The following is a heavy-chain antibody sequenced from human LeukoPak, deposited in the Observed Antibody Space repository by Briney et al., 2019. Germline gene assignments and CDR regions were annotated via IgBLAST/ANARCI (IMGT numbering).Heavy chain of an antibody. CDR3: ARAPLHLAMYHYFDY. CDR2: IKTDGSIT. D-gene: IGHD2-2*01. Sequence: GGSLRLSCAASGFSFSVFWMHWVRQVPGKGPVWVSRIKTDGSITDYADSVKGRFTISRDNAKNTLYLQMNSLRAEDTAVYYCARAPLHLAMYHYFDYWGQGTLVTVSS. J-gene: IGHJ4*02. CDR1: GFSFSVFW. V-gene: IGHV3-74*01.